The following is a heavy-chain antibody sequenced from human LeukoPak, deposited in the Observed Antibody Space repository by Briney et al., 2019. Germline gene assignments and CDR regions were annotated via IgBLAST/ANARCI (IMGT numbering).Heavy chain of an antibody. CDR3: AGGPTTGNLDY. Sequence: GGSLRLSCAASGFTFSSYEMNWVRQAPGKGLEWVSYISSSGTPIYHADSVKGRFTLSRDNAKNSLYLQMNSLRAEDAGLYYCAGGPTTGNLDYWGQGSLVTVSS. D-gene: IGHD1-1*01. J-gene: IGHJ4*02. CDR2: ISSSGTPI. V-gene: IGHV3-48*03. CDR1: GFTFSSYE.